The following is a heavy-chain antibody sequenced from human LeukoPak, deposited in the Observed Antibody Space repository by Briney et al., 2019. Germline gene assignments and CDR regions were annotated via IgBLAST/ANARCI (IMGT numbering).Heavy chain of an antibody. Sequence: GGSLRLSCAASGFTFSSYAMHWVRQAPGKGLEWVAVISYDGSNEYYADSVKGRFTISRDNSKNTLYLQMNSLRAEDTAVYYCARFDDYGGNGLDYWGQGTLVTVSS. CDR1: GFTFSSYA. J-gene: IGHJ4*02. V-gene: IGHV3-30-3*01. CDR2: ISYDGSNE. CDR3: ARFDDYGGNGLDY. D-gene: IGHD4-23*01.